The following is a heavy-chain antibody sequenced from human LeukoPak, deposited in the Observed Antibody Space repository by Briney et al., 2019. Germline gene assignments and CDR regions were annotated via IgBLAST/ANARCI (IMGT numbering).Heavy chain of an antibody. D-gene: IGHD3-22*01. CDR2: IYHSGST. CDR1: GGSISSSNW. J-gene: IGHJ1*01. Sequence: ASGTLSLTCAVSGGSISSSNWWSWVRQPPGKGLEWIGEIYHSGSTNYNPSLKSRVTISVDKPKNQFSLKLRSVTAADTAVYYCARVVQSTDSSGFYLPEYFQHWGQGTLVTVSS. V-gene: IGHV4-4*02. CDR3: ARVVQSTDSSGFYLPEYFQH.